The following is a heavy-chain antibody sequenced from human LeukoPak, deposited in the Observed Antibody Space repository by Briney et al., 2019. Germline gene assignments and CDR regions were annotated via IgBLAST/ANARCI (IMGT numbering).Heavy chain of an antibody. J-gene: IGHJ6*02. CDR3: ARVRRDILTGYPANYYYYGMDV. V-gene: IGHV3-33*01. CDR2: IWYDGSNK. Sequence: GGSLRLSCAASGFPFSSYGMHWVRQAPGRGLEWVAGIWYDGSNKYYADSVKGRFTISRDNSKNTLYLQMNSLRAEDTAVYYCARVRRDILTGYPANYYYYGMDVWGQGTTVTVSS. D-gene: IGHD3-9*01. CDR1: GFPFSSYG.